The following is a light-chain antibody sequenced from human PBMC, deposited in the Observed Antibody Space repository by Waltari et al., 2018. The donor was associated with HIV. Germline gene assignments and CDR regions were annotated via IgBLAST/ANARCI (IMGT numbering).Light chain of an antibody. Sequence: EIVLTQSPGTLSLSSGERVTLSCRASQSVAGNHLAWYQRRTGQAPRLLIYDTYRRATGIPDRFSGSGSGTDFTLTIGSLEPEDFAVYYCQQYGTSVTFGQGTRLEIK. CDR3: QQYGTSVT. CDR1: QSVAGNH. V-gene: IGKV3-20*01. J-gene: IGKJ5*01. CDR2: DTY.